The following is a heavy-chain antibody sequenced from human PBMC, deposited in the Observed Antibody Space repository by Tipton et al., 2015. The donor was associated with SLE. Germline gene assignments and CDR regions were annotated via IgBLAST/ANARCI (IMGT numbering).Heavy chain of an antibody. V-gene: IGHV4-59*11. Sequence: TLSLTCPVSGGSISSHYWSWIRQPPGKGLEWIGYIYYSGSTYYNPSLKSRVTISVDTSKNQFSLKLSSVTAADTAVYYCARREQQRVHDAFDIWGQGTMVTVSS. J-gene: IGHJ3*02. CDR3: ARREQQRVHDAFDI. D-gene: IGHD6-13*01. CDR1: GGSISSHY. CDR2: IYYSGST.